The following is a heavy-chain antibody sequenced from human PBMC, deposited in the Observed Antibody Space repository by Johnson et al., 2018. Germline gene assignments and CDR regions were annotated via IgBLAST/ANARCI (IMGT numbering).Heavy chain of an antibody. CDR1: GFTFSSYS. Sequence: EVQLVESGGGLVQXGGSLRLXCAASGFTFSSYSMNWVRQAPGKGLEWVSYISRSGSTIYYADSVKGRFTISRDNAKNSLDLQMNSLRAEDTALYYCARVRPMDTAMVGSYYYYYYMDVWGKGTTVTVSS. V-gene: IGHV3-48*04. J-gene: IGHJ6*03. CDR2: ISRSGSTI. CDR3: ARVRPMDTAMVGSYYYYYYMDV. D-gene: IGHD5-18*01.